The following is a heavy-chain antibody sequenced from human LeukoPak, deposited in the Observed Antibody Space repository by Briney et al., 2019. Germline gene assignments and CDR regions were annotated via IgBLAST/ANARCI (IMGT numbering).Heavy chain of an antibody. D-gene: IGHD3-10*01. CDR2: IYHSGRT. V-gene: IGHV4-30-2*01. Sequence: PSETLSLTCTVSGGSISSGGYSWSWIRQPPGKGLEWIGYIYHSGRTYYNPSLKSRVTISVDRSKNQFSLKLSSVTAADTAVYYCARGPMRMEREYYFDYWGQGTLVTVSS. CDR3: ARGPMRMEREYYFDY. J-gene: IGHJ4*02. CDR1: GGSISSGGYS.